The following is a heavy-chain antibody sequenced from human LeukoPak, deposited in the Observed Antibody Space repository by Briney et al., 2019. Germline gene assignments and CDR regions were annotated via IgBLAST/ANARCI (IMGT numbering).Heavy chain of an antibody. V-gene: IGHV4-38-2*02. Sequence: KPSETLSLTCTVSGYSISSGYYWGWIRQPPGKGLEWIGSIYHSGSTYYNPSLKSRVTISVDTSKNQFSLKLSSVTAADTAVYYCARVSSYDSSGYYSFIWGQGTLVTVSS. D-gene: IGHD3-22*01. J-gene: IGHJ4*02. CDR3: ARVSSYDSSGYYSFI. CDR1: GYSISSGYY. CDR2: IYHSGST.